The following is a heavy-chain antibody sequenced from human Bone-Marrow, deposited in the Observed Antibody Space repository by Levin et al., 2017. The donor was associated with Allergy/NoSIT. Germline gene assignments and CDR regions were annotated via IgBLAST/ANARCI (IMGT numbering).Heavy chain of an antibody. V-gene: IGHV3-11*01. CDR3: AREGRKSSVGWFDP. J-gene: IGHJ5*02. D-gene: IGHD1-26*01. CDR2: ISSRGTTQ. Sequence: KPGESLKISCAVSGFSFSDYYMAWIRQAPGKGLEWISYISSRGTTQYYADSVRGRFAISRDNAQNSLYLEMHNLGADDSAVYYCAREGRKSSVGWFDPWGQGTLVNVSS. CDR1: GFSFSDYY.